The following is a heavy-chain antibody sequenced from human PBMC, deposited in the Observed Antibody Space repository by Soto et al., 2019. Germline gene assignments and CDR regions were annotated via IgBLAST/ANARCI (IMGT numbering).Heavy chain of an antibody. D-gene: IGHD3-16*01. CDR2: ISYDGSDK. V-gene: IGHV3-30*18. CDR3: AKTAGYDYVWGSSGLDP. J-gene: IGHJ5*02. CDR1: GFTFSSYG. Sequence: QVQLVESGGGVVQPGRSLKLSCAASGFTFSSYGMHWVRQAPGKGLEWVAVISYDGSDKYYADSVKGRFTISRDDSKNTLYLQMNSLRAEDTAVYHCAKTAGYDYVWGSSGLDPWGQGTLVTVSS.